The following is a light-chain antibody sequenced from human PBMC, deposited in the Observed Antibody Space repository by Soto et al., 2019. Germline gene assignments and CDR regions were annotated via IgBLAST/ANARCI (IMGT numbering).Light chain of an antibody. CDR2: LGS. Sequence: DIVMTQSPLSLPVTPGEPASISCRSSQSLLHSNGYNYLDWYLQKPGQSPQLLNYLGSNRASGVPDRFSGSGSGTDFTLKISRVEAEDVGVYYCMQALQTPVFGQGTRLEIK. CDR1: QSLLHSNGYNY. J-gene: IGKJ5*01. V-gene: IGKV2-28*01. CDR3: MQALQTPV.